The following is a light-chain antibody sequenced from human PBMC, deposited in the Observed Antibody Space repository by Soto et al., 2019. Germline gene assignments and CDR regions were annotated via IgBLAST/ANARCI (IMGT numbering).Light chain of an antibody. Sequence: IVLTHSPGTLSLSPCERATLSCSASQSVSSNLAWYQQKPGQAPRLLMYGASTRAAGFPARFSGSGSGTEFTLTISSLQSEDFAVYYCQQYNNWPPATFGQGTKVDI. J-gene: IGKJ1*01. CDR3: QQYNNWPPAT. CDR1: QSVSSN. V-gene: IGKV3-15*01. CDR2: GAS.